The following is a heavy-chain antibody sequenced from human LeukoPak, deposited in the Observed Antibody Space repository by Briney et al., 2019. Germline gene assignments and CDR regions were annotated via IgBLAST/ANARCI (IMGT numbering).Heavy chain of an antibody. Sequence: GGSLRLSCAASGFTFSSYGMHWVRQAPGKGLEWVAVIWYDGSNKYYADSAKGRFTISRDNSKNTLYLQTNSLRAEDTAVYYCARDLYYYDSSGYFNYWGQGTLVTVSS. CDR1: GFTFSSYG. J-gene: IGHJ4*02. CDR3: ARDLYYYDSSGYFNY. CDR2: IWYDGSNK. V-gene: IGHV3-33*01. D-gene: IGHD3-22*01.